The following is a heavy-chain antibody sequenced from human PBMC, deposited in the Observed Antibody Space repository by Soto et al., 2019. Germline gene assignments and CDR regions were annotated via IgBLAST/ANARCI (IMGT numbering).Heavy chain of an antibody. V-gene: IGHV3-66*01. CDR3: AKNPGYYYDSTGYHFDY. J-gene: IGHJ4*02. CDR1: GFTVSSKY. D-gene: IGHD3-22*01. Sequence: PGGSLRLSCVASGFTVSSKYMSWVRQAPGKGLEWVSILYSGGSIYYADSVKGRFTISRDNSKNTLYLQMNSLRAEDTAVYYCAKNPGYYYDSTGYHFDYWGQGTLVTVSS. CDR2: LYSGGSI.